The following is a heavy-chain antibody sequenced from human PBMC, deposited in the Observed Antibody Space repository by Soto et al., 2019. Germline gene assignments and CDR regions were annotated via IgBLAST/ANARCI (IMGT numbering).Heavy chain of an antibody. V-gene: IGHV3-33*01. D-gene: IGHD6-13*01. CDR2: IWYEGSNK. Sequence: QVQLVESGGGVVQPGRSLRLSCAASGFTFSSYGMHWVRQAPGKGLEWVAVIWYEGSNKYYADSVKGRFTISRDNSKNTLYLQMNSQRAEDTAVYYCARDGSSNHYYYYGMDVWGQGTTVTVSS. CDR1: GFTFSSYG. CDR3: ARDGSSNHYYYYGMDV. J-gene: IGHJ6*02.